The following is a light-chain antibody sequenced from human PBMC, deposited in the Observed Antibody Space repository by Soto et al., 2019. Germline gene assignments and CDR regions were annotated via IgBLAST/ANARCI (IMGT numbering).Light chain of an antibody. CDR2: GAS. CDR1: QSVSSN. V-gene: IGKV3-15*01. Sequence: EIVMTQSPATLSVSPGERATLSCRGSQSVSSNLAWYQQKAGQAPRLLIYGASTRATGIPARFSGSGSGTEFTLTISSLQSEDFAVYYCQQYNNWPFSFGQGTRLEI. J-gene: IGKJ5*01. CDR3: QQYNNWPFS.